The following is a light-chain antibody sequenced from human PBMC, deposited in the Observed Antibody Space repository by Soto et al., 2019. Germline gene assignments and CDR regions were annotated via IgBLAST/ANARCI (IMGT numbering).Light chain of an antibody. CDR3: SSYTSSSTRV. CDR2: DVS. J-gene: IGLJ2*01. Sequence: QSALTQPASVSGSPGQSIAISCTGTSSDVGGYYSVSWYQQHPGKAPKLVIYDVSNRPSGVSNRFSGSKSGNTASLTISGLQAEDDDDYYCSSYTSSSTRVFGGGTQLTVL. CDR1: SSDVGGYYS. V-gene: IGLV2-14*01.